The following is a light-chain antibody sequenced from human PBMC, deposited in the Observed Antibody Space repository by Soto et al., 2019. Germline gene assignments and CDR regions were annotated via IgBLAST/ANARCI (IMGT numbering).Light chain of an antibody. CDR3: QQSYSTPNT. CDR1: QSISSY. CDR2: AAS. Sequence: DIQMTQSPSSLSASVGDRVTITCRASQSISSYLNWYQQKPGKAPKLLIYAASSLQSGVPSRFSGSGSGTDFTLTISSLQPEYFATYYCQQSYSTPNTFGPGTKVDIK. J-gene: IGKJ3*01. V-gene: IGKV1-39*01.